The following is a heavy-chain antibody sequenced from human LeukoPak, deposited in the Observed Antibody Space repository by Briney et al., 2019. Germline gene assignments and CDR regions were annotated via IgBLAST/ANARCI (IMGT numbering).Heavy chain of an antibody. CDR3: ARMRADSSGYYWVYYYYYYMDV. D-gene: IGHD3-22*01. CDR1: GGSISSSNW. V-gene: IGHV4-4*02. J-gene: IGHJ6*03. CDR2: IYHSGST. Sequence: TSGTLSLTCAVSGGSISSSNWWSWVRQPPGKGLEWIGEIYHSGSTNYNPSLKSRVTISVDTSKNQFSLKLSSVTAADTAVYYCARMRADSSGYYWVYYYYYYMDVWGKGTTVTVSS.